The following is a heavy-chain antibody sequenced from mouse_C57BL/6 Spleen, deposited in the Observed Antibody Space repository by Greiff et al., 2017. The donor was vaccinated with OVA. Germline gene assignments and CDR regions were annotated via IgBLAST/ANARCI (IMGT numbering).Heavy chain of an antibody. CDR2: IYPGSGST. V-gene: IGHV1-55*01. CDR3: ASYGSSYDYAMDY. Sequence: QVQLQQPGAELVKPGASVKMSCKASGYTFTSYWITWVKQRPGQGLEWIGDIYPGSGSTNYNEKFKSKATLTVDTSASTAYMQLSSLTSDDSAVYYCASYGSSYDYAMDYWGQGTSVTVSS. CDR1: GYTFTSYW. J-gene: IGHJ4*01. D-gene: IGHD1-1*01.